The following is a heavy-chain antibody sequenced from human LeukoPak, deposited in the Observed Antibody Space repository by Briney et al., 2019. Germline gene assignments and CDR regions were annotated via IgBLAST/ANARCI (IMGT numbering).Heavy chain of an antibody. D-gene: IGHD3-10*01. J-gene: IGHJ4*02. V-gene: IGHV4-39*07. CDR2: IYYSGST. Sequence: SETLSLTCTVSGGSISSSSYYWGWIRQPPGKGLEWIGSIYYSGSTYYNPSLKSRVTISVDTSKNQFSLKLSSVTAADTAVYYCARIMVRGAPDYWGQGTLVTVSS. CDR1: GGSISSSSYY. CDR3: ARIMVRGAPDY.